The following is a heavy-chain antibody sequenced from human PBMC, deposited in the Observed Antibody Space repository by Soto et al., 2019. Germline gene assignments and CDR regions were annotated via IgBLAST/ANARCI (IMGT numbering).Heavy chain of an antibody. J-gene: IGHJ5*02. CDR2: ISAYNGNT. V-gene: IGHV1-18*01. CDR3: ARDPQEQWLVGGWFDP. CDR1: GYTFTSFG. D-gene: IGHD6-19*01. Sequence: QVQLMQSGAEVKKPGASVKVSCKASGYTFTSFGISWVRQAPGQGLEWMGWISAYNGNTNYAQKLQGRVTMTTAKSTSTAYMERRSLRSDDTAVYYCARDPQEQWLVGGWFDPWGQGTLVTVSS.